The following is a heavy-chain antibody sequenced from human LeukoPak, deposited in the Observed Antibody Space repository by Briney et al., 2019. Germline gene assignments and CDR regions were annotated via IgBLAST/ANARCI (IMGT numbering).Heavy chain of an antibody. Sequence: PSETLSLTCAVYGGPFSDYYWSWIRQPPGKGLEWIGEINHSGSTSYNPSLKSRVTISIDTSKNQFSLKLSSVTAADTAVYYCARQLRDRLGRFDYWGQGTLVTVSS. J-gene: IGHJ4*02. CDR1: GGPFSDYY. V-gene: IGHV4-34*01. CDR3: ARQLRDRLGRFDY. D-gene: IGHD1-26*01. CDR2: INHSGST.